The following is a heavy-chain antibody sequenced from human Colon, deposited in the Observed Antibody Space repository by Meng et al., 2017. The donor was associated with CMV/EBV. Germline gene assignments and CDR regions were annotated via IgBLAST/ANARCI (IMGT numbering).Heavy chain of an antibody. CDR1: GYTFSSYG. D-gene: IGHD2/OR15-2a*01. J-gene: IGHJ5*02. CDR2: ISVYHGYT. CDR3: ARGQIGLDP. Sequence: ASVKVSCKASGYTFSSYGISWVRQAPGQGLEWMGWISVYHGYTNYAQKFQGRVTMTRNTSISTAYMELSSLRSEDTAVYYCARGQIGLDPWGQGTLVTVSS. V-gene: IGHV1-18*01.